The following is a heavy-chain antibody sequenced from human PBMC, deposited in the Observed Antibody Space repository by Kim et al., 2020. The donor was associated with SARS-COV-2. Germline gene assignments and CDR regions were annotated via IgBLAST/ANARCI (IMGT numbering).Heavy chain of an antibody. V-gene: IGHV4-34*01. J-gene: IGHJ4*02. CDR1: GGSFSGYY. Sequence: SETLSLTCAVYGGSFSGYYWSWIRQPPGKGLEWIGEINHSGSTNYNPSLKSRVTISVDTSKNQFSLKLSSVTAADTAVYYCARFPDYGDYYFDYWGQGTLVTVSS. CDR3: ARFPDYGDYYFDY. D-gene: IGHD4-17*01. CDR2: INHSGST.